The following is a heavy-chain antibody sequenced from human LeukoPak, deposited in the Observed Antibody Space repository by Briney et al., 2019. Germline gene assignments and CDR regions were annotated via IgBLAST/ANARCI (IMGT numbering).Heavy chain of an antibody. CDR3: ARARWTSTVTTYYLDF. CDR1: GYIFTDYA. Sequence: ASVKVSCKASGYIFTDYAIQWVRQAPGQGLEWMGWINAGNGKTKYSQKFQGRVTITRDTTASTAYMELSGLRSDGTAVYYCARARWTSTVTTYYLDFWGQGTLVTVSS. D-gene: IGHD4-17*01. J-gene: IGHJ4*02. CDR2: INAGNGKT. V-gene: IGHV1-3*01.